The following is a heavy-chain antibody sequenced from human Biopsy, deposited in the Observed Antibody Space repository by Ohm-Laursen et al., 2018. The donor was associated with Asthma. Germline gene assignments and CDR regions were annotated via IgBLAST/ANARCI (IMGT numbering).Heavy chain of an antibody. CDR2: ISVYNGNT. V-gene: IGHV1-18*01. CDR3: ARAVDYSNYYGIDV. J-gene: IGHJ6*02. Sequence: ASVKVSCKTSGYTFNHAGITWVRQAPGQGLEWMGWISVYNGNTKVAQKLQDRVTMITDTSTSTAYMELRSLRSDDTAVYFCARAVDYSNYYGIDVWGQGTTVTVS. CDR1: GYTFNHAG. D-gene: IGHD3-10*01.